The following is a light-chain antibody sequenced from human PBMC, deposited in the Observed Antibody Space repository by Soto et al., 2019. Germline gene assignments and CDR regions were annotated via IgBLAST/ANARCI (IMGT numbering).Light chain of an antibody. J-gene: IGKJ4*01. CDR3: QKYNSAPLT. V-gene: IGKV1-27*01. Sequence: DIQMTQSPSSLSASVGDRVTITCRASQDISNSLAWYQQKPGKVPKVLIYAASILQSGVPARFSGSGSGTDFTLTISSLQTEDVATYYCQKYNSAPLTFGGGTKVEI. CDR1: QDISNS. CDR2: AAS.